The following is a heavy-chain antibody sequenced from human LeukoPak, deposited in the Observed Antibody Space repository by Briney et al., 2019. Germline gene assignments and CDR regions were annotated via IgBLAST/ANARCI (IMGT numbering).Heavy chain of an antibody. Sequence: VASVKVSCKASGYTFTSYAMNWVRQAPGQGLEWMGWINTNTGNPTYAQGFTGRFVFSLDTSVSTAYLQISSLKAEDTAVYYCARSPADYGSGRGGAFDIWGQGTMVTVSS. CDR2: INTNTGNP. V-gene: IGHV7-4-1*02. CDR1: GYTFTSYA. J-gene: IGHJ3*02. CDR3: ARSPADYGSGRGGAFDI. D-gene: IGHD3-10*01.